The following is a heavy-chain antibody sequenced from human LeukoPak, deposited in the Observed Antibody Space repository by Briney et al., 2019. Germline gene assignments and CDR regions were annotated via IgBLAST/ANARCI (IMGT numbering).Heavy chain of an antibody. J-gene: IGHJ4*02. V-gene: IGHV4-39*01. CDR2: IYYSGST. Sequence: KPSETLSLTCTVSSGSISSSSYYWGWIRQPPGKGLEWIGSIYYSGSTYYNPSLKSRVTISVDTSKNQFSLNLSSVTAADTAVYYCARLYYDSSGYYQICYFDYWGQGTLVTVSS. CDR1: SGSISSSSYY. CDR3: ARLYYDSSGYYQICYFDY. D-gene: IGHD3-22*01.